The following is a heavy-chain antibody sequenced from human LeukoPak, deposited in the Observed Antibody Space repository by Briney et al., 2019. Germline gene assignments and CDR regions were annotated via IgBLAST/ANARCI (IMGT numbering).Heavy chain of an antibody. V-gene: IGHV3-74*01. CDR1: GFTFSSNW. CDR3: AMDAAVKDS. Sequence: GGSLRLSCAASGFTFSSNWMHWVRQAPGKGLVWVSHINRDGSTTYYADSVKGRFTISRDNAKNSLYLQMNSLRAEDTAVYYCAMDAAVKDSWGQGTLVTVSS. D-gene: IGHD4-17*01. J-gene: IGHJ4*02. CDR2: INRDGSTT.